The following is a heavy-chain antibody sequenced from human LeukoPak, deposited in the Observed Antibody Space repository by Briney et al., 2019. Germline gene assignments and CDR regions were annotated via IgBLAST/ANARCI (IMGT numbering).Heavy chain of an antibody. CDR1: GGSFSGYY. J-gene: IGHJ6*03. Sequence: SETLSLTCAVYGGSFSGYYWSWIRQPPGKGLEWIGEINHSGSTNYNPSLKSRVTISVDTSKNQFSLKLSSVTAADTAVYYCARGPRSNYYYYYMDVWGKGTTVTVSS. CDR2: INHSGST. V-gene: IGHV4-34*01. CDR3: ARGPRSNYYYYYMDV.